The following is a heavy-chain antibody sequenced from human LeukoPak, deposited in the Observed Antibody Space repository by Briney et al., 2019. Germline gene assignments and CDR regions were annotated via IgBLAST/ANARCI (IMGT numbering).Heavy chain of an antibody. CDR3: AREGVDTAVRIHFAY. V-gene: IGHV4-39*07. CDR2: IDDGGKF. J-gene: IGHJ4*02. D-gene: IGHD5-18*01. CDR1: GGSISDISYY. Sequence: SETLSLTCAVSGGSISDISYYWGWIRQSPGKGLEWIGSIDDGGKFYYNPSLKSRVTISLDTSRNQFSLRLNFVTVADTAVYYCAREGVDTAVRIHFAYWGPGTLVTVSS.